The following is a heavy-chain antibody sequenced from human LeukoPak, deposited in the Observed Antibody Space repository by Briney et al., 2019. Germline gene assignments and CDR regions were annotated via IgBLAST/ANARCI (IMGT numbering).Heavy chain of an antibody. CDR2: IYYSGST. CDR3: ARDCGGDCYGTLGFDP. V-gene: IGHV4-61*05. Sequence: SETLSLTCTVSGGSISSRSYYWGWIRQPPGKGLEWIGYIYYSGSTNYNPSLKSRVTISLDTSKNQFSLKLGSVTAADTAVYYCARDCGGDCYGTLGFDPWGQGTLVTVSS. J-gene: IGHJ5*02. D-gene: IGHD2-21*02. CDR1: GGSISSRSYY.